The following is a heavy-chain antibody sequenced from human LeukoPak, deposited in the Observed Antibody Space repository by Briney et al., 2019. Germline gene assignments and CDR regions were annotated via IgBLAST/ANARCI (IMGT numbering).Heavy chain of an antibody. V-gene: IGHV4-4*07. Sequence: SETLSLTCTVSGGSISSYYWSWIRQPAGKGLEWIGRIYTSGSTNYNPSLKSRVTMSVDTSKNQFSLKLSSVTAADTAVYYCARVNIVAARVYYYYYMDVWGKGTTVTVSS. CDR2: IYTSGST. CDR3: ARVNIVAARVYYYYYMDV. J-gene: IGHJ6*03. D-gene: IGHD6-6*01. CDR1: GGSISSYY.